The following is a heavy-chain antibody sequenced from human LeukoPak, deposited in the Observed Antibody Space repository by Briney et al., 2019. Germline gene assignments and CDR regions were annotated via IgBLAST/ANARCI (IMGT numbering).Heavy chain of an antibody. Sequence: SETLSLTCTVSGGSISSGDYYWSWIRQPPGKGLEWIGYIYYSGSTYYNPSLKSRATISVDTSKNQFSLKLSSVTAADTAVYYCARVGDYSIDYWGQGTLVTVSS. CDR3: ARVGDYSIDY. CDR1: GGSISSGDYY. CDR2: IYYSGST. D-gene: IGHD4-11*01. J-gene: IGHJ4*02. V-gene: IGHV4-30-4*08.